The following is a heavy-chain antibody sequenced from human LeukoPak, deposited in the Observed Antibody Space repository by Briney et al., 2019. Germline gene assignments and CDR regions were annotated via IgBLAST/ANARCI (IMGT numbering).Heavy chain of an antibody. J-gene: IGHJ4*02. V-gene: IGHV4-59*04. CDR3: AGYHAYGVTTPPLGY. CDR2: IYHSGST. Sequence: SETLSLTCTVSGGSISSYYWSWIRQPPGKGLEWIGYIYHSGSTYYNPSLKSRVTISVDTSKNQFSLKLSSVTAADTAVYFCAGYHAYGVTTPPLGYWGQGTLVTVSS. CDR1: GGSISSYY. D-gene: IGHD4-17*01.